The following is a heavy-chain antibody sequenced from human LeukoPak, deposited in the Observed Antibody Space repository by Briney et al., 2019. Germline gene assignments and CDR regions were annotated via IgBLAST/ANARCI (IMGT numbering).Heavy chain of an antibody. J-gene: IGHJ4*02. Sequence: ASVKVSCKASGYTFTGYSIHWVRQAPGQGLEWMGWINPNSGGTNYAQRFQGRVTMTRDTSINTVYMELSRLRSDDTAVYYCAKTPPVSPYYFDYWGQGTLVTVSS. CDR1: GYTFTGYS. D-gene: IGHD3-16*01. CDR2: INPNSGGT. CDR3: AKTPPVSPYYFDY. V-gene: IGHV1-2*02.